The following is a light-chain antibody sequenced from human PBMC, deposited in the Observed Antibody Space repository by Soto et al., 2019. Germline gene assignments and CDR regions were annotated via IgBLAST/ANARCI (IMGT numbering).Light chain of an antibody. J-gene: IGKJ5*01. V-gene: IGKV3-15*01. CDR3: QQYNDWPIT. CDR2: DAS. CDR1: QSVSGK. Sequence: FVMTQSPGTLSVSPGERAALSCRASQSVSGKLAWYQQKPGQAPRLLVYDASTRATGIPARFSGSGSGTEFTLTITSLQSEDFALYYCQQYNDWPITFGQGTRLEIK.